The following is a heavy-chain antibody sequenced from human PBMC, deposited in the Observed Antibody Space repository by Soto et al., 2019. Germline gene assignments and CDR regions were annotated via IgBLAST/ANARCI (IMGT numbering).Heavy chain of an antibody. V-gene: IGHV3-23*01. CDR3: AKDRVDYGDYRGLDY. CDR2: ISCSGTNR. J-gene: IGHJ4*02. D-gene: IGHD4-17*01. Sequence: EVQLLESGGGLVQPGGSLRLSCAASGFTFSSYAMTWVRQAPGKGLEWVSAISCSGTNRYYADTVKGRFTISRDNSKNALYLQMTSLRAEDTAVDYCAKDRVDYGDYRGLDYWGQGTLVTVSS. CDR1: GFTFSSYA.